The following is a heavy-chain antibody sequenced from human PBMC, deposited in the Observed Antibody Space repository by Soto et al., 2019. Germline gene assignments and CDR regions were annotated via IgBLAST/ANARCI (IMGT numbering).Heavy chain of an antibody. CDR2: IYPGDSDT. CDR3: ARSTYNWLTSVDGYFDY. V-gene: IGHV5-51*03. J-gene: IGHJ4*02. CDR1: GYRFTTWW. Sequence: DVQLVPSGAEVKKPGESLKISCEGSGYRFTTWWIGWVRQMPGKGLELIGIIYPGDSDTRYSPSFQGQVTISVDTSITTAYLQWSSLKESDTAIYYCARSTYNWLTSVDGYFDYWGQGSEVTVSS. D-gene: IGHD1-20*01.